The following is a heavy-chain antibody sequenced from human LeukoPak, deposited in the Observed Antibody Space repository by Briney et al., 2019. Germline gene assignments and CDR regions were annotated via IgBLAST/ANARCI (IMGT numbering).Heavy chain of an antibody. D-gene: IGHD1-1*01. CDR3: VRHHKSGTDAFDI. V-gene: IGHV4-38-2*01. J-gene: IGHJ3*02. CDR2: IYHSGST. Sequence: SETLSLTCAVSGYSISSGYYWGWIRQPPGKGLEWIGSIYHSGSTYYNPSLKSRVTIPVDTSKNQFSLKLRSVTAADTAVYYCVRHHKSGTDAFDIWGQGTMVTVSS. CDR1: GYSISSGYY.